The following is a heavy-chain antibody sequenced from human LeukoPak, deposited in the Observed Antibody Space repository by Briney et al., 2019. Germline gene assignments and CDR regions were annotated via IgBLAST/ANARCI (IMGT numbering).Heavy chain of an antibody. CDR2: INPNSGGT. CDR3: ARSSIVVVVAATFDY. V-gene: IGHV1-2*02. CDR1: GGTFSSYA. Sequence: ASVKVSCKASGGTFSSYAISWVRQAPGQGLEWMGWINPNSGGTNYAQKFQGRVTMTRDTSISTAYMELSSLRSDDTAVFYCARSSIVVVVAATFDYWGQGTLVTVSS. D-gene: IGHD2-15*01. J-gene: IGHJ4*02.